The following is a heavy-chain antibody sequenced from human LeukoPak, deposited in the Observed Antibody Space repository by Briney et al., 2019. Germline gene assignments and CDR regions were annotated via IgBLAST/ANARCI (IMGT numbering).Heavy chain of an antibody. CDR1: GYTFSAYY. D-gene: IGHD1-26*01. CDR3: ARGAEWELLLGY. Sequence: ASVKVSCKGSGYTFSAYYMHYLRQAPGQGLEWMGWISPSSGGTNYAPNFHGRVTMTTDTSINTAYMELSTLRSGDTAVYYCARGAEWELLLGYWGQGTLVTVSS. CDR2: ISPSSGGT. J-gene: IGHJ4*02. V-gene: IGHV1-2*02.